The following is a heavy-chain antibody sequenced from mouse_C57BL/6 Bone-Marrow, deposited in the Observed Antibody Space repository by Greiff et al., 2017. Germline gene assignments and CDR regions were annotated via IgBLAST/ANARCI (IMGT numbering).Heavy chain of an antibody. V-gene: IGHV1-69*01. Sequence: QVQLKQPGAELVMPGASVKLSCKASGYTFTSYWMHWVKQRPGQGLEWIGEIDPSDSYTNYNQKFKGKSTLTVDKSSSTAYMQLSSLTSEDSAVYYCARGGGLRFDYWGQGTSRTVSS. CDR1: GYTFTSYW. J-gene: IGHJ2*03. CDR2: IDPSDSYT. D-gene: IGHD2-2*01. CDR3: ARGGGLRFDY.